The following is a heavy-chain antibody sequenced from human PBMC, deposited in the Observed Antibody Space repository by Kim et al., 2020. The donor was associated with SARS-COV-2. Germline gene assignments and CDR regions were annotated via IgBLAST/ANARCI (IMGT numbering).Heavy chain of an antibody. J-gene: IGHJ3*02. Sequence: GRSLRLSCAASGFTFSSYGMHWVRQAPGKGLEWVAVISYDGSNKYYADSVKGRFTISRDNSKNTLYLQMNSLRAEDTAVYYCAKDWEHPYCGGDCQYGRAFDIWGQGTMVTVSS. D-gene: IGHD2-21*01. V-gene: IGHV3-30*18. CDR2: ISYDGSNK. CDR3: AKDWEHPYCGGDCQYGRAFDI. CDR1: GFTFSSYG.